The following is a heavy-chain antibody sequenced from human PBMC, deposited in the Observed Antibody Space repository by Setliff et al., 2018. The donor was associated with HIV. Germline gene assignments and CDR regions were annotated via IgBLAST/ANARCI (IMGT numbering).Heavy chain of an antibody. D-gene: IGHD3-16*01. CDR1: GGSMSTYY. J-gene: IGHJ3*02. CDR3: ARDPKVEWDLLGAFDI. V-gene: IGHV4-4*07. Sequence: ETLSLTCSVSGGSMSTYYWSWIRQPAGKGLEWIGRIYSSGSTIYNPSLRSRVTMSVDTSKNQMSLELTSVTAADTAVYYCARDPKVEWDLLGAFDIWGQGTMVTVS. CDR2: IYSSGST.